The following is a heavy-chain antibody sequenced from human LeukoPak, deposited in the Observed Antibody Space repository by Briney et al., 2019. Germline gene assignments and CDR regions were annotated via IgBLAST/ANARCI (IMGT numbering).Heavy chain of an antibody. J-gene: IGHJ6*02. CDR3: ASGLRYSYGLGNYYYYYGMDV. D-gene: IGHD5-18*01. Sequence: SETLSLTCAVYGGSFSGYYWSWIRQPPGKGLEWIGEINHSGSTNYNPSLKSRVTISVDTSKNQFSLKLSSVTAADTAVYYCASGLRYSYGLGNYYYYYGMDVWGQGTTVTVSS. CDR1: GGSFSGYY. V-gene: IGHV4-34*01. CDR2: INHSGST.